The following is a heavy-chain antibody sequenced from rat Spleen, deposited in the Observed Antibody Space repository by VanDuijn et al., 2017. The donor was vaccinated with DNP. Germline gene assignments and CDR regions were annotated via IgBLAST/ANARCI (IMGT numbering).Heavy chain of an antibody. J-gene: IGHJ1*01. Sequence: EVQLVETGGGLVQPGRSLKLSRVASGFTFSNHWMYWIRQAPGKGLEWVASINTDGGSTYYPDSVKGRFTISRDNAEDTVYLQMNSLRSEDTATYYCAKGLGAGWYFDFWGPGTMVTVSS. V-gene: IGHV5-58*01. D-gene: IGHD5-1*01. CDR1: GFTFSNHW. CDR2: INTDGGST. CDR3: AKGLGAGWYFDF.